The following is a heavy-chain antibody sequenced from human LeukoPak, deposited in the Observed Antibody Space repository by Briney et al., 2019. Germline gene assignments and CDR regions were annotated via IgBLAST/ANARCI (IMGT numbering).Heavy chain of an antibody. CDR1: GYSISSGYY. J-gene: IGHJ4*02. Sequence: SETLSLTCTVSGYSISSGYYWGWIRQPPGKGLEWIGSIYHSGSTYYNPSLKSRVIISVDTSKNQFSLKLSSVTAADTAVYYCARDTYYDFWSGSYDYWGQGTLVTVSS. V-gene: IGHV4-38-2*02. D-gene: IGHD3-3*01. CDR3: ARDTYYDFWSGSYDY. CDR2: IYHSGST.